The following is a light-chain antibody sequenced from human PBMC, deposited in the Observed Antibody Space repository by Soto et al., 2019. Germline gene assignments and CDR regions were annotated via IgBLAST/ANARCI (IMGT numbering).Light chain of an antibody. CDR3: TSYSRYSVLV. J-gene: IGLJ3*02. Sequence: QSVLTQPASVSGSTGQSITISCTGTSSDIGGYKYVSWYQQHPGKAPKLIIFEVSNRPSGVSDRFSGSNSGNTASLTISGLQAEDEADYYCTSYSRYSVLVFGGGTKVTVL. V-gene: IGLV2-14*01. CDR2: EVS. CDR1: SSDIGGYKY.